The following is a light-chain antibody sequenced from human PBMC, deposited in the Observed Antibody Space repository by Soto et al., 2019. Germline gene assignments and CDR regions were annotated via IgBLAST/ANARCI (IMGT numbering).Light chain of an antibody. CDR1: QSVSSSY. V-gene: IGKV3-20*01. J-gene: IGKJ5*01. Sequence: EMVLTQSPGTLSLSPGERATLSCRASQSVSSSYLAWYQQKPGQAPRLLIYRTSNRATGIPDRFSGSGSGTDFTLTISRLEPEDFAVYYCQQYGSSVPVTFGQGTRLDIK. CDR2: RTS. CDR3: QQYGSSVPVT.